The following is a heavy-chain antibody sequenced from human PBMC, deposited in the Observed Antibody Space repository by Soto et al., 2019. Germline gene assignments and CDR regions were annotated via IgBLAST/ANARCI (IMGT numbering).Heavy chain of an antibody. D-gene: IGHD1-1*01. Sequence: ETLSLTCTVSGGFIWGWIRQSPDKGLEWIGYIYNSGRYNYNPSLESRLTISIDTSKNQFSLRLASVTAADTAVYYCARTLPNRQLFDSWSQGTLVTVSS. V-gene: IGHV4-59*01. CDR3: ARTLPNRQLFDS. CDR1: GGFI. CDR2: IYNSGRY. J-gene: IGHJ4*02.